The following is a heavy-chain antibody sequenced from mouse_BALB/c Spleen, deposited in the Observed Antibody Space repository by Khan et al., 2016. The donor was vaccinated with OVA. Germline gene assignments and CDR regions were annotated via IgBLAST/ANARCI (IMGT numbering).Heavy chain of an antibody. V-gene: IGHV2-6-7*01. J-gene: IGHJ4*01. CDR2: IWGDGTT. Sequence: VQLQESGPGLVAPSQSLSITCTVSGFSLTGYGVNWVRQPPGKGLEWLGMIWGDGTTDYNSALNSRLSISKDNSKSLVFLKMNSLQTDDTARYYCARAYYGNYREAMDYWGQGTSVTVSS. CDR3: ARAYYGNYREAMDY. D-gene: IGHD2-10*01. CDR1: GFSLTGYG.